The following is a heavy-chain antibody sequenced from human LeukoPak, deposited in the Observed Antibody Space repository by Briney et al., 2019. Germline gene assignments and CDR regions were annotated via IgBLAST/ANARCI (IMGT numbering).Heavy chain of an antibody. CDR3: ARDTSAWRYGMDV. J-gene: IGHJ6*02. V-gene: IGHV3-7*01. Sequence: GSLRLPCEASGFTFSSHWMSWVRQAPGKGLEWVAIIKQDGSEKDYVDSVTGRFTISRDNAKNSLYLQMNSLRDEDTAVYYCARDTSAWRYGMDVWGQGTTVTVSS. CDR1: GFTFSSHW. CDR2: IKQDGSEK. D-gene: IGHD6-19*01.